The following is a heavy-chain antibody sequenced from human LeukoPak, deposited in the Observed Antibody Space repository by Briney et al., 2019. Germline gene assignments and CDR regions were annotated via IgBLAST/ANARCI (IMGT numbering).Heavy chain of an antibody. J-gene: IGHJ4*02. CDR3: ARSRKWELLRYYFDY. Sequence: SETLSLTCAVYGGFFSGYYWSWIRQPPGKGLEWIGEINHSGSTNYNPSLKSRVTISVDTSKNQFSLKLSSVTAADTAVYYCARSRKWELLRYYFDYWGQGTLVSVSS. CDR1: GGFFSGYY. CDR2: INHSGST. V-gene: IGHV4-34*01. D-gene: IGHD1-26*01.